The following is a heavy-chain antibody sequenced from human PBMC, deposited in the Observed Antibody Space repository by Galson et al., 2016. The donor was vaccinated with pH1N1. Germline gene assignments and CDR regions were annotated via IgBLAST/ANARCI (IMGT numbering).Heavy chain of an antibody. CDR3: AKTLTHDEIYDAFDI. CDR1: VFTFSSYA. Sequence: SLRLSCAASVFTFSSYAMRWVRQAPGKGLEWVSAISGSGGSTYYADSVKGRFTISRDNSKNTLYLQMNSLRAEDTAVYYCAKTLTHDEIYDAFDIWGQGTMVTVSS. J-gene: IGHJ3*02. D-gene: IGHD2/OR15-2a*01. CDR2: ISGSGGST. V-gene: IGHV3-23*01.